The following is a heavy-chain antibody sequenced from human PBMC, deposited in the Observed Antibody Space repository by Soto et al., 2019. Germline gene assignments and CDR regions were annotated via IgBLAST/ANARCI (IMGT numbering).Heavy chain of an antibody. J-gene: IGHJ6*03. CDR1: GGTFSSYT. V-gene: IGHV1-69*04. D-gene: IGHD2-2*01. CDR2: IIPILGIA. CDR3: AREKLEYCSSTSCLGRDMDV. Sequence: ASVKVSCKASGGTFSSYTISWVRQAPGQGLEWMGRIIPILGIANYAQKFQGRVTITADKSTSTAYMELSSLRSEDTAVYYCAREKLEYCSSTSCLGRDMDVWGKGTTVTVSS.